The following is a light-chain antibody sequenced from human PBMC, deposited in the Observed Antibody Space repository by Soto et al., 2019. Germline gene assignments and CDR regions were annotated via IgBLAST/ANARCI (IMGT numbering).Light chain of an antibody. J-gene: IGKJ3*01. CDR3: QQYNTYPFT. V-gene: IGKV1-5*03. Sequence: DIQMTQSPSTLSASVGDRVTITCRASQSIGSWLAWYQQKPGKAPKVLIYKASSLKSGVPSTFSGSGSGTEFTLTISSLQPDDFATYYCQQYNTYPFTFGPGTKVDIK. CDR2: KAS. CDR1: QSIGSW.